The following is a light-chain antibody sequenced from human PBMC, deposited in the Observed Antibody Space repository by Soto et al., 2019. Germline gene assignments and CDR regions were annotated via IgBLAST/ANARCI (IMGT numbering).Light chain of an antibody. CDR1: QGIGSW. V-gene: IGKV1-12*01. J-gene: IGKJ4*01. Sequence: DIQMTQSPSFVSASIGDRVTITCRASQGIGSWLAWHQQVPGRAPRLLIFPASPFQSGVSSRFRGSGSGTDFTLTITSLQPEDFATYFCLQANNFPVTFGEGTKVEMK. CDR2: PAS. CDR3: LQANNFPVT.